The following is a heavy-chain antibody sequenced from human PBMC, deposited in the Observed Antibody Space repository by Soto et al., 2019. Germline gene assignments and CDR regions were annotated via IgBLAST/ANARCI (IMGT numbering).Heavy chain of an antibody. CDR1: GYTFTSYD. CDR3: ARVRQGRDGPEFNFDY. V-gene: IGHV1-8*01. D-gene: IGHD2-15*01. Sequence: ASVKVSCKASGYTFTSYDINWVRQATGQGLEWMGWMNPNSGNTGYAQKFQGRVTMTRNTSISTAYMELSSLRSEDTAVYYCARVRQGRDGPEFNFDYWGQGTLVTVSS. J-gene: IGHJ4*02. CDR2: MNPNSGNT.